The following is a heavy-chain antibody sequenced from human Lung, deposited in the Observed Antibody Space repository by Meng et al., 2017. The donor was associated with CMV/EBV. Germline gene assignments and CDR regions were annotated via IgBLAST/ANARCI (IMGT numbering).Heavy chain of an antibody. CDR3: AREGVYYDSSGYLDD. Sequence: GESLKISCAASGFTFSSYEMNWVRQAPGKGLEWVSYISSSGSTIYYADSVKGRFTISRDNAKNSLYLQMNSLRAEDTAVYYCAREGVYYDSSGYLDDWGQGTLVTVSS. CDR2: ISSSGSTI. D-gene: IGHD3-22*01. CDR1: GFTFSSYE. J-gene: IGHJ4*02. V-gene: IGHV3-48*03.